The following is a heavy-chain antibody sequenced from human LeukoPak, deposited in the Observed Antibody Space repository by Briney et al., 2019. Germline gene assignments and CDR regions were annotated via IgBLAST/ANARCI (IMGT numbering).Heavy chain of an antibody. CDR1: GFTFSSYS. D-gene: IGHD5-18*01. V-gene: IGHV3-48*04. Sequence: GGSLRLSCAASGFTFSSYSMNWVRQAPGKGLEWVSYISSSSSTIYYADSVKGRFTISRDNAKNSLYLQMNSLRAEDTAVYYCARGGGYSYGPSRYYYYGMDVWGQGTTVTVSS. CDR3: ARGGGYSYGPSRYYYYGMDV. CDR2: ISSSSSTI. J-gene: IGHJ6*02.